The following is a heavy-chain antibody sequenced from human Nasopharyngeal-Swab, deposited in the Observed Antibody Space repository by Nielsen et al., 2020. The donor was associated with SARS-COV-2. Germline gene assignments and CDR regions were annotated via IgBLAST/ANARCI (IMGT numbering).Heavy chain of an antibody. CDR3: ARCLAGGNRGGWDYYYYYGMDV. J-gene: IGHJ6*02. CDR1: GFTFSSYS. V-gene: IGHV3-21*01. CDR2: ISSSSSYI. Sequence: GESLKISCAASGFTFSSYSMNWVRQAPGKGLEWVSSISSSSSYIYYADSVKGRFTISRDNAKNSLYLQMNSLRAEDTAVYYCARCLAGGNRGGWDYYYYYGMDVWGQGTTVTVSS. D-gene: IGHD4-23*01.